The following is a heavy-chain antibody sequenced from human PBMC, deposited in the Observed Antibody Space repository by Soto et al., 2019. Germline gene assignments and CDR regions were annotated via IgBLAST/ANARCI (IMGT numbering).Heavy chain of an antibody. CDR2: VYYNENT. V-gene: IGHV4-39*01. D-gene: IGHD3-10*01. CDR3: ARRERYYGSPGWFDP. J-gene: IGHJ5*01. CDR1: GASINNFAYY. Sequence: SSETLSLTCSVSGASINNFAYYWGWIRQPPGKGLEWIGTVYYNENTYYNPSLKSRVAISVDTAKNQFSLNLRSVTAADTAIYFCARRERYYGSPGWFDPWGQGTLVTVSS.